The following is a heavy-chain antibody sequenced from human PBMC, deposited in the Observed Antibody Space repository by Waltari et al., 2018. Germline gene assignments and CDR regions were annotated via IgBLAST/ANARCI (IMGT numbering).Heavy chain of an antibody. V-gene: IGHV4-34*01. CDR3: ARGWFLAHDYYDSSGYYSPFDY. J-gene: IGHJ4*02. CDR1: GGSFSGYY. D-gene: IGHD3-22*01. Sequence: QVQLQQWGAGLLKPSETLSPTCAVYGGSFSGYYWSWIRQPPGKGLEWIGEINHSGSTNYNPSLKSRVTISVDTSKNQFSLKLSSVTAADTAVYYCARGWFLAHDYYDSSGYYSPFDYWGQGTLVTVSS. CDR2: INHSGST.